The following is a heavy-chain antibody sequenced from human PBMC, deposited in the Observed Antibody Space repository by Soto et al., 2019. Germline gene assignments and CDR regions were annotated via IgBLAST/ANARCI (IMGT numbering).Heavy chain of an antibody. V-gene: IGHV4-31*03. CDR3: ASRYVSCFDT. D-gene: IGHD2-2*01. J-gene: IGHJ4*02. CDR1: GGSISSGGYY. CDR2: IYHSGTT. Sequence: SETLSLTCTVSGGSISSGGYYWSWIRQHPGKGLEWIGYIYHSGTTYYNPSLKSRVTISVDTSNNQFSLKLSSVTAADTAVYFCASRYVSCFDTWGQGTLVTVSS.